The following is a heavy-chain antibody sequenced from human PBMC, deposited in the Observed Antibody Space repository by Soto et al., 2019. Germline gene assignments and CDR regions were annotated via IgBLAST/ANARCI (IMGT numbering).Heavy chain of an antibody. V-gene: IGHV3-53*01. Sequence: EVQLVESGGGLIQPGGSLRLSCAATGFTVSSNYMSRVRQAPGKGLEWVSVIYSGGSTYYADSVKGRFTISRDNSKNTLYLQMNSLRAEDTAVYYCARESKNYYDSSGYYRHDAFDIWGQGTMVTVSS. CDR3: ARESKNYYDSSGYYRHDAFDI. CDR2: IYSGGST. D-gene: IGHD3-22*01. CDR1: GFTVSSNY. J-gene: IGHJ3*02.